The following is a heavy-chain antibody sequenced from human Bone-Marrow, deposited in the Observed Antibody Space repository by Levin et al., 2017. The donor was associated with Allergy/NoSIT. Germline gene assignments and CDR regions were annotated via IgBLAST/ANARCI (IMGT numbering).Heavy chain of an antibody. Sequence: SETLSLTCTVSGGSISSSSYYWGWIRQPPGKGLEWIGSIYYSGSTYYNPSLKSRVTISVDTSKNQFSLKLSSVTAADTAVYYCARHVWVRRGYDCFFKRKPNVTPLFDYWGQGTLVTVSS. V-gene: IGHV4-39*01. CDR1: GGSISSSSYY. CDR3: ARHVWVRRGYDCFFKRKPNVTPLFDY. D-gene: IGHD5-12*01. CDR2: IYYSGST. J-gene: IGHJ4*02.